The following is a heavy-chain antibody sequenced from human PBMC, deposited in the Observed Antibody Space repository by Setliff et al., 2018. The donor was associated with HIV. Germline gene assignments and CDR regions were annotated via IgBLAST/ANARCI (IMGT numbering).Heavy chain of an antibody. Sequence: PSETLSLTCTVSGGSISSGSHYWSWIRQPAGKGLEWLGHIYTSGSTNYNPSLKSRVTISVDTSKNQFSLKLSSVTAADTAVYYCARGREIRVRGAYDAFDIWGQGTMVTVSS. CDR2: IYTSGST. CDR1: GGSISSGSHY. J-gene: IGHJ3*02. V-gene: IGHV4-61*09. D-gene: IGHD3-10*01. CDR3: ARGREIRVRGAYDAFDI.